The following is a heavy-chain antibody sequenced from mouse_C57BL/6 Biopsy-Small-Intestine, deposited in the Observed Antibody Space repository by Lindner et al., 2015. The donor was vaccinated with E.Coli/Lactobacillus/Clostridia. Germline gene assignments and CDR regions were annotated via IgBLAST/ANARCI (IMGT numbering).Heavy chain of an antibody. Sequence: VQRQESGPELVKPGASVKISCKASGYAFSSSWMNWVKQRPGKGLEWIGRIYPGDGDTNYNGKFKGKAALTADKSSSTAYMHLSSLTSEDSAVYFCARWGDGYYFDYWGQGTTLTVSS. D-gene: IGHD2-3*01. V-gene: IGHV1-82*01. CDR1: GYAFSSSW. CDR3: ARWGDGYYFDY. CDR2: IYPGDGDT. J-gene: IGHJ2*01.